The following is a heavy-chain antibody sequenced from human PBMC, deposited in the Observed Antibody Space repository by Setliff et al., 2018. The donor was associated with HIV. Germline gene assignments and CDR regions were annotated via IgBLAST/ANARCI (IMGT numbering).Heavy chain of an antibody. CDR2: IYYSGST. Sequence: SLTCTVSGGSISSGDYYWSWIRQHPGKGLEWIGYIYYSGSTYYNPSLKSRLTISIDTSKNQFSLNLSSVTAADTAVYYCARTYYYDKSGEGYMDVWGKGTTVTVSS. D-gene: IGHD3-22*01. V-gene: IGHV4-31*03. CDR1: GGSISSGDYY. J-gene: IGHJ6*03. CDR3: ARTYYYDKSGEGYMDV.